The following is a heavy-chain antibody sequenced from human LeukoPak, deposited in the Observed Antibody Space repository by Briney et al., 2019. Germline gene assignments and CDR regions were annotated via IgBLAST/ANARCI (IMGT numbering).Heavy chain of an antibody. D-gene: IGHD6-6*01. CDR3: ARGRVAPGPSPPHY. V-gene: IGHV4-39*01. Sequence: SETLSLTCTVSGGSISSSSYYWGWIRQPPGKGLEWIGSIYYSGSTYYNPSLKSRVTISVDTSKNQFSLKLSPVTAADTAVYYCARGRVAPGPSPPHYWGQGTLVTVSS. CDR1: GGSISSSSYY. J-gene: IGHJ4*02. CDR2: IYYSGST.